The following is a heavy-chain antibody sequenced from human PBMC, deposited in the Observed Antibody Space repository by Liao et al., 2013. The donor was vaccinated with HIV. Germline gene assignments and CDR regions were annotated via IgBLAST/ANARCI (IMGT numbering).Heavy chain of an antibody. V-gene: IGHV4-34*01. D-gene: IGHD4-17*01. CDR2: TNLGGSA. J-gene: IGHJ5*02. CDR3: ARAPFGDYNWFDP. CDR1: GGSFSGYY. Sequence: QVQLQQWGAGLLKPSETLSLTCAVYGGSFSGYYWGWIRQPPGKGLEFIGETNLGGSAYYNPSLKSRVTISVDTSKNQFSLKLSSVTAADTAVYYCARAPFGDYNWFDPWGQGTLVTVSS.